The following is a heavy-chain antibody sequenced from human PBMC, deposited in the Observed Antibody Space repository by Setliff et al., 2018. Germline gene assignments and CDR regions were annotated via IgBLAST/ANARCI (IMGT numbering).Heavy chain of an antibody. CDR3: ARSRYYDSSGNNYGLDY. D-gene: IGHD3-22*01. J-gene: IGHJ4*02. Sequence: SETLSLTCAVYGGSFSGYYWSWIRQPPGKGLEWIGEINHSGSTNYNPSLKSRVTISVDTSKNQFSLKLSSVTAADTAVYYCARSRYYDSSGNNYGLDYWGQGTLVTVSS. CDR1: GGSFSGYY. CDR2: INHSGST. V-gene: IGHV4-34*01.